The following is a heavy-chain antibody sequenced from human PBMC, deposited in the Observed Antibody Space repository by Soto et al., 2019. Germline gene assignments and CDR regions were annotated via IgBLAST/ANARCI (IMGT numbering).Heavy chain of an antibody. V-gene: IGHV3-30*18. CDR1: GFTFSSYG. CDR3: AKLPATIFGVALDAFDI. J-gene: IGHJ3*02. D-gene: IGHD3-3*01. Sequence: ESGGGVVQPGRSLRLSCAASGFTFSSYGMHWVRQAPGKGLEWVAVISYDGSNKYYADSVKGRFTISRDNSKNTLYLQMNSLRAEDTAVYYCAKLPATIFGVALDAFDIWGQGTMVTVSS. CDR2: ISYDGSNK.